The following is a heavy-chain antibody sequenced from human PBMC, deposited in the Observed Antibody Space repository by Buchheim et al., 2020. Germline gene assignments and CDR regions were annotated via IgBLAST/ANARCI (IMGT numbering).Heavy chain of an antibody. CDR3: ARDLLYSSSSGVGY. Sequence: QVQLVESGGGVVQPGRSLRLSCAASGFTFSSYAMHWVRQAPGKGLEWVAVISYDGSNKYYADSVKGRFTISRDNSKNTLYLQMNSLRAEDTAVYYCARDLLYSSSSGVGYWGQGTL. D-gene: IGHD6-6*01. CDR1: GFTFSSYA. CDR2: ISYDGSNK. J-gene: IGHJ4*02. V-gene: IGHV3-30-3*01.